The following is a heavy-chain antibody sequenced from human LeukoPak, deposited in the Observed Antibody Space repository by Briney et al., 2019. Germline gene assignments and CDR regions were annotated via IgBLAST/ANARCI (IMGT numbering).Heavy chain of an antibody. CDR1: GGSISSSSYY. CDR2: IYYSGST. Sequence: SETLSLTCTVSGGSISSSSYYWGWIRQPPGKGLEWIGSIYYSGSTYYNPSLKSRVTISVDTSKNQFSLKLSSVTAADTAVYYCARGGQWLVIWRNWFDPWGQGTLVTVSS. D-gene: IGHD6-19*01. J-gene: IGHJ5*02. CDR3: ARGGQWLVIWRNWFDP. V-gene: IGHV4-39*07.